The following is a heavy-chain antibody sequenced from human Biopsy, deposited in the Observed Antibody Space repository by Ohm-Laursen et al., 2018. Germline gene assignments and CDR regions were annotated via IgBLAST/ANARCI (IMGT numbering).Heavy chain of an antibody. J-gene: IGHJ5*02. V-gene: IGHV4-39*01. CDR3: ARHPTGLWFDP. CDR1: GGSISSSTTYY. Sequence: SETLSLTCTVSGGSISSSTTYYWAWLRQPPGKGLEWIGSIYNTETTFYNPSLKSRFTISVDTSTNQFSLKVSSATAADTALYFCARHPTGLWFDPWGHGTLVTVSS. CDR2: IYNTETT.